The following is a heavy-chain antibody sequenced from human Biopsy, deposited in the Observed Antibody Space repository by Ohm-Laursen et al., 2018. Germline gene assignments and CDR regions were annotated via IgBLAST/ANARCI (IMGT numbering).Heavy chain of an antibody. CDR3: AATSTLYYYYYAMDV. V-gene: IGHV1-58*01. CDR1: GFTFSSSA. J-gene: IGHJ6*02. CDR2: IVVGSGHT. Sequence: SVNVSCKPSGFTFSSSAVQWVRQARGQRLGWIGWIVVGSGHTNYAQKFQERVTITRDMSTSTAYMELTSLRSEDTAVYYCAATSTLYYYYYAMDVWDQGTTITVSS.